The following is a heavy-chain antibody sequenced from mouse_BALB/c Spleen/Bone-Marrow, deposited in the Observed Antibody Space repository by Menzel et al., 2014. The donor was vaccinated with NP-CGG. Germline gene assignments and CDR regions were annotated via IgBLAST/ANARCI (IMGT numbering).Heavy chain of an antibody. CDR3: ARGVLQYYYAMDY. Sequence: VQLQQSGAELVKPGASVKLSCTASGFNIKDTYMHWVKQRPEQGLEWIGRIDPANGNTKYDPKFQGKATITADTSSNTAYLQVGSLTSEDTAVYYCARGVLQYYYAMDYWGQGTSVTGSS. D-gene: IGHD1-1*01. CDR1: GFNIKDTY. V-gene: IGHV14-3*02. CDR2: IDPANGNT. J-gene: IGHJ4*01.